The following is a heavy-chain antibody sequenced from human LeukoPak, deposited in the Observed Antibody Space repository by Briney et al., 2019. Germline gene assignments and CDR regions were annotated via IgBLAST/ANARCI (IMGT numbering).Heavy chain of an antibody. D-gene: IGHD3-22*01. CDR3: TTAPYYYDSSGSNY. J-gene: IGHJ4*02. CDR1: GFTFTNAW. Sequence: PGGSLRLSCAASGFTFTNAWMTWVRQVPGKGLEWVGRVRSKTDGGTTDYAAPVKGRLTTSRDDSKNTLYLRMNSLKIEDTAIYYCTTAPYYYDSSGSNYWGQGTLVTVSS. V-gene: IGHV3-15*01. CDR2: VRSKTDGGTT.